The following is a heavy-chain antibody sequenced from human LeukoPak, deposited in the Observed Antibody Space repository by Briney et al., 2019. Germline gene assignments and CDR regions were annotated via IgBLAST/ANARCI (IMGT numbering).Heavy chain of an antibody. Sequence: SETLSLTCAVCGGSFSGYYWNWIRQPPGKGLEWIGEINHSGSTSYNPSLKSRVTISVDTSKTQFSLNLNSVTAADTAVYYCARGPDFGGNSEDYWGQGTLVTVSS. J-gene: IGHJ4*02. CDR1: GGSFSGYY. CDR2: INHSGST. CDR3: ARGPDFGGNSEDY. V-gene: IGHV4-34*01. D-gene: IGHD4-23*01.